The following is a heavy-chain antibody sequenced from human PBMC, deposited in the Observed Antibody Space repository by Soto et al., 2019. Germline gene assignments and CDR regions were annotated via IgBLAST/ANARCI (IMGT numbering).Heavy chain of an antibody. CDR1: GFTFSNNA. V-gene: IGHV3-30*01. D-gene: IGHD3-3*01. CDR3: AIARVADSYHDH. Sequence: GGALRLSCVGSGFTFSNNAMHWVRQAPGKGLEWVAFMSYDSSEIFYADSVKGRFTISRDNPENTLFLHMNSPRADDTAVYHCAIARVADSYHDHWGQGILAPVSP. J-gene: IGHJ4*01. CDR2: MSYDSSEI.